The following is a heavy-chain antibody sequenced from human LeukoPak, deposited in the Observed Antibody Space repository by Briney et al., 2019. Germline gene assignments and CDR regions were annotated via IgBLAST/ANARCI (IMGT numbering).Heavy chain of an antibody. V-gene: IGHV4-59*01. Sequence: PSETLSLTCTVSGGSISSYYWSWVRQPPGKGLEWIGFVYYTGSTNYSPSLKSRVTRSVGTSKNQFSLKLRSVTAADTAVYYCARISSSNWYNERGAFDVWGQGTMVTVSS. J-gene: IGHJ3*01. CDR2: VYYTGST. CDR1: GGSISSYY. CDR3: ARISSSNWYNERGAFDV. D-gene: IGHD6-13*01.